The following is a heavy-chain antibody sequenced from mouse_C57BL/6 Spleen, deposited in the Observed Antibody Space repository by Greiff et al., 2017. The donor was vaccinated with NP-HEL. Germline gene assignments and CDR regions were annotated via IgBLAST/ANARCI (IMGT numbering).Heavy chain of an antibody. D-gene: IGHD2-4*01. CDR2: ISSGGDYI. CDR1: GFTFSSYA. J-gene: IGHJ4*01. V-gene: IGHV5-9-1*02. Sequence: EVKLMESGEGLVKPGGSLKLSCAASGFTFSSYAMSWVRQTPAKRLEWVAYISSGGDYIYYADTVTGRFTISRDNARNTLYLQMSSLKSEDTAMYYCTWSITKAMDYWGQGTSVTVSS. CDR3: TWSITKAMDY.